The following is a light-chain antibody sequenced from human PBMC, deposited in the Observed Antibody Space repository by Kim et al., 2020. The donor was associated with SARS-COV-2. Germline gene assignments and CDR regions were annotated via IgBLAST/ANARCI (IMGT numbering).Light chain of an antibody. J-gene: IGLJ2*01. CDR1: STNHGLNG. CDR2: YDN. CDR3: AAWDDSRHVLL. V-gene: IGLV1-36*01. Sequence: QRVTSPVSGSSTNHGLNGVHWYQQFPGKAPKLLIYYDNLVPSGVSGRFSGSKSGTSASLSISGLQSEDEAHYYCAAWDDSRHVLLFGGGTQLTVL.